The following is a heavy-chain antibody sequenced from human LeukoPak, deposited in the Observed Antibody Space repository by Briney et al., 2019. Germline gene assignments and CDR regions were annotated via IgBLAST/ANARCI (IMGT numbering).Heavy chain of an antibody. Sequence: GGSLRLSCAASGFTFSSYEMNWVRQAPGKGLEWVSYTSSSGNIMYYADSVKGRFTISRDSAKNSLYLQMNSLRAEDTAVYYCARPHGWTREHYYMDVWGKGTTVTVSS. V-gene: IGHV3-48*03. D-gene: IGHD1-26*01. CDR3: ARPHGWTREHYYMDV. J-gene: IGHJ6*03. CDR1: GFTFSSYE. CDR2: TSSSGNIM.